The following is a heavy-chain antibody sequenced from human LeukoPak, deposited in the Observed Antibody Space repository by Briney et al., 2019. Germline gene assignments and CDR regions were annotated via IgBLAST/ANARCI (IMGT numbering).Heavy chain of an antibody. CDR1: GFTFDDYA. J-gene: IGHJ4*02. CDR3: AKDGSGGWYRAFDY. CDR2: ISWNSGSI. Sequence: GRSLRLSCAASGFTFDDYAMHWVRQAPGKGLEWVSGISWNSGSIGYADSVKGRFTISRDNAKNSLYLQMNSLRAEDTALYYCAKDGSGGWYRAFDYWGQGTLVTVSS. V-gene: IGHV3-9*01. D-gene: IGHD6-19*01.